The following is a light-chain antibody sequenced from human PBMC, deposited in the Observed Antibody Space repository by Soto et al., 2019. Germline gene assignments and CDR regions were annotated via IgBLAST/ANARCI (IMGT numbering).Light chain of an antibody. CDR2: GAS. Sequence: VLTQSPGTLSLSPGERATLSCRASQSVTSTYLAWYQQKPGQAPRLLIYGASSRATGIPDRFSGGGSETDFTLTISRLESEDSAVYYCQQYGISPFTFGGGTKVDI. CDR1: QSVTSTY. V-gene: IGKV3-20*01. J-gene: IGKJ4*01. CDR3: QQYGISPFT.